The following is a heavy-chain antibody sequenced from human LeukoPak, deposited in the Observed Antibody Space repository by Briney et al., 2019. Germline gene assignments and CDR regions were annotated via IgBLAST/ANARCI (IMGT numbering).Heavy chain of an antibody. CDR1: GFTFSSYG. D-gene: IGHD7-27*01. CDR2: IWYDGSNK. CDR3: AREVKYWGSPTAQYYFDY. J-gene: IGHJ4*02. V-gene: IGHV3-33*01. Sequence: GGSLRLSCAASGFTFSSYGMHWVRQAPGKGLEWVAVIWYDGSNKYYADSVKGRFTISRDNSKNTLYLQTNSLRAEDTAVYYCAREVKYWGSPTAQYYFDYWGQGTLVTVSS.